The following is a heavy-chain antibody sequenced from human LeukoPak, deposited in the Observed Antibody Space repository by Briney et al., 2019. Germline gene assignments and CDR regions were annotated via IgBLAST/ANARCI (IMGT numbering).Heavy chain of an antibody. Sequence: SETLSLTCTVSGGSISIYYWSWIRQPPGKGLEWIGEINHSGSTNYNPSLKSRVTISVDTSKNQFSLKLSSVTAADTAVYYCARSSYGDYVFHYWGQGTLVTVSS. D-gene: IGHD4-17*01. CDR3: ARSSYGDYVFHY. J-gene: IGHJ4*02. CDR2: INHSGST. V-gene: IGHV4-34*01. CDR1: GGSISIYY.